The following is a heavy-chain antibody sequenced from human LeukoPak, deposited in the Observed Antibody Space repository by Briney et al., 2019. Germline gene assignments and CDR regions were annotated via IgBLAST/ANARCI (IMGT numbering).Heavy chain of an antibody. CDR3: ARERITMVRGVRGRGPFDY. J-gene: IGHJ4*02. D-gene: IGHD3-10*01. CDR2: IYISGST. Sequence: KPSETLSLTCTVSGGSISSYYWSWIRQPAGKGLEWIGRIYISGSTNYNPSLKSRVTMSVDTSKNQFSLKLSSVTAADTAVYYCARERITMVRGVRGRGPFDYWGQGTLVTVSS. V-gene: IGHV4-4*07. CDR1: GGSISSYY.